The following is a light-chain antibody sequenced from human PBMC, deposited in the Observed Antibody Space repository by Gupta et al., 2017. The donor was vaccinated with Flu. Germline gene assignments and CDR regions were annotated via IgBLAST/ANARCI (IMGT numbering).Light chain of an antibody. V-gene: IGLV4-69*01. CDR1: SRHSSYA. CDR3: QTWVTGGV. CDR2: LNSDGSH. Sequence: SSRHSSYATAWQQQQPEKGPRYLMKLNSDGSHSKGDGIPDRFSGSSSGAERYLPISSLQSEDEADYYCQTWVTGGVFSGGTKLTVL. J-gene: IGLJ3*02.